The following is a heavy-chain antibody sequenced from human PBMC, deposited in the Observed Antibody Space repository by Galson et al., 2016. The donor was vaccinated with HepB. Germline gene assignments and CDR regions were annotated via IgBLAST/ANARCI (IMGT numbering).Heavy chain of an antibody. J-gene: IGHJ4*02. CDR3: AREYNFFYY. Sequence: SVKVSCKASGYTFIHFAVNWVRQAPGQGLEWMGWINTNTGNPTYAQDFTGRFVFSMDTSVSTAYLQINNLDAEDTAVYYFAREYNFFYYWGQGTVVTVSS. V-gene: IGHV7-4-1*02. CDR1: GYTFIHFA. CDR2: INTNTGNP. D-gene: IGHD5-24*01.